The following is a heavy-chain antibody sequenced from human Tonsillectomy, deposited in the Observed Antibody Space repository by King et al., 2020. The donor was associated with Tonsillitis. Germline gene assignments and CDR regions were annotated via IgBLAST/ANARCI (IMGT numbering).Heavy chain of an antibody. J-gene: IGHJ3*02. V-gene: IGHV4-59*01. CDR1: GGSIGTYY. CDR2: IDYSGST. D-gene: IGHD6-13*01. Sequence: VQLQESGPGLVKPSETLSLTCTVSGGSIGTYYWTWIRRPPGEGLEWIGCIDYSGSTTYNPSLKSRATISLDTSKNQFSLKLSSVTAADTAVFYCARGRRYSSRHDVIDIWGQGTMVTVSP. CDR3: ARGRRYSSRHDVIDI.